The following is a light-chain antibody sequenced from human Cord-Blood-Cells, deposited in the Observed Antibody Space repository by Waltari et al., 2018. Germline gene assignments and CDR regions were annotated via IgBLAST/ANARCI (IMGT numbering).Light chain of an antibody. CDR3: QQRSNWPLT. CDR2: DAS. Sequence: ILLTPPPATLDLSPAVIATLPCSASQSVSSYLAWYQQKPGQAPRLLIYDASNRATGIPARFSGSGSGTDFTLTISSLEPEDFAVYYCQQRSNWPLTFGGGTKVEIK. V-gene: IGKV3-11*01. CDR1: QSVSSY. J-gene: IGKJ4*01.